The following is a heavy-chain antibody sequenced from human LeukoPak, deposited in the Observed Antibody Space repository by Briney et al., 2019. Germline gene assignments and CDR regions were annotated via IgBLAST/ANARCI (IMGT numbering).Heavy chain of an antibody. V-gene: IGHV7-4-1*02. CDR1: GYTFTSYA. CDR2: INTNTGNP. Sequence: ASVEVSCKASGYTFTSYAMNWVRQAPGQGLEWMGWINTNTGNPTYAQGFTGRFVFPLDTSVSTAYLQISSLKAEDTAVYYCARLPYSSSWYFLGNWFDPWGQGTLVTVSS. D-gene: IGHD6-13*01. J-gene: IGHJ5*02. CDR3: ARLPYSSSWYFLGNWFDP.